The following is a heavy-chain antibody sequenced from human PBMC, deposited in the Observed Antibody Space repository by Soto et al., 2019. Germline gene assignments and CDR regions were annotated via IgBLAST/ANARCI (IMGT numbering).Heavy chain of an antibody. CDR3: AKQCDYLDYYYGMDV. CDR1: GFTFSSYP. Sequence: GGPSRLSCPPSGFTFSSYPLAWVRQAPGKGLEWVSAISGSGGSTYYADSVKGRFTISRDNSKNTLYLQMNSLRAEDTAVYYCAKQCDYLDYYYGMDVWGQGTTVTVSS. V-gene: IGHV3-23*01. J-gene: IGHJ6*02. CDR2: ISGSGGST. D-gene: IGHD4-17*01.